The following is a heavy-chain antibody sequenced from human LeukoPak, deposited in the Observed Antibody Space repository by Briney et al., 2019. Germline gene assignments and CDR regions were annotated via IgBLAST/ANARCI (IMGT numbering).Heavy chain of an antibody. CDR1: GGSISSSSYY. Sequence: SETLSLTCTVSGGSISSSSYYWGWIRQPPGKGLEWIGSIYYSGSTYYNPSLKSRVTISIDTSKNQFSLKLSSVTAADTAVYYCATLGHGSGKRNRRAFDYWGQGTLVTVSS. CDR3: ATLGHGSGKRNRRAFDY. V-gene: IGHV4-39*07. J-gene: IGHJ4*02. CDR2: IYYSGST. D-gene: IGHD3-10*01.